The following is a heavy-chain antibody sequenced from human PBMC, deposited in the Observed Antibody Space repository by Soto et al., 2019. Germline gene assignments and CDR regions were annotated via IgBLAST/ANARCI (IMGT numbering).Heavy chain of an antibody. V-gene: IGHV3-23*01. J-gene: IGHJ4*02. Sequence: PGGSLRLSCAASGFTFSSYAMSWVRQAPGKGLEWISAVSGSGGSTYYADSVKGRFTISRDNSKDTLYLQMNSLRAEDTAVYYCAYSSTHFDSRGQGTLVTVPQ. CDR2: VSGSGGST. CDR1: GFTFSSYA. CDR3: AYSSTHFDS. D-gene: IGHD6-13*01.